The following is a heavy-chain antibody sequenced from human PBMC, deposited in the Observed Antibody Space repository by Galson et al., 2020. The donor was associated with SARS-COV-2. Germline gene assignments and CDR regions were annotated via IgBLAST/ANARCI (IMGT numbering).Heavy chain of an antibody. D-gene: IGHD3-16*02. CDR1: GFTFSSYE. CDR3: ARTRDRKDKYYFDY. V-gene: IGHV3-48*03. J-gene: IGHJ4*02. Sequence: GGSLRLSCAASGFTFSSYEMNWVRQAPGKGLEWVSYISSSGSTIYYADSVKGRFTISRDNAKNSLYLQMNSLRAEDTAVYYCARTRDRKDKYYFDYWGQGTLVTVSS. CDR2: ISSSGSTI.